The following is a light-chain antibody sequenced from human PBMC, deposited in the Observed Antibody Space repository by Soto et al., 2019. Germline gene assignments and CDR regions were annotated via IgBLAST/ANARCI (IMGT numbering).Light chain of an antibody. J-gene: IGKJ4*01. CDR1: QSVSSY. Sequence: EIVLTQSPATLSLSPGERAALSCRASQSVSSYLAWYQQKPGQAPRLLIYDASNRATGIPARFSGSLSGTDFTLIISRLEPEDFAVYYCQQRSNWPSTFGGGTKVEIK. CDR3: QQRSNWPST. V-gene: IGKV3-11*01. CDR2: DAS.